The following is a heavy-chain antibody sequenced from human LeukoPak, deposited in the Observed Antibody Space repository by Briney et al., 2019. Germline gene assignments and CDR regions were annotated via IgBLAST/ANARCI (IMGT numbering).Heavy chain of an antibody. J-gene: IGHJ4*02. CDR2: ISSSSKTI. Sequence: GGSLRLSCAASGFTFSSYSMNWVRQAPGKGLEWVSYISSSSKTIYYADSVKGRFTISRDNAKNSLYLQMNCLRDEDSAVYYCAGDQGIFDYWGQGTLVTVSS. CDR1: GFTFSSYS. CDR3: AGDQGIFDY. V-gene: IGHV3-48*02.